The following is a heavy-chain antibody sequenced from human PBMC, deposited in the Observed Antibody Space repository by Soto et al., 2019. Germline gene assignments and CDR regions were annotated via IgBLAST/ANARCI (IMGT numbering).Heavy chain of an antibody. J-gene: IGHJ5*02. CDR1: GGSISSHY. Sequence: QVQLQESGPGLVKPSETLSLTCTVSGGSISSHYWSWIRQPPGKGLEWIGYIYYSGSTNYNPSLKSRVTISVDTSKNQFSLKLSSVTAADTAVYYCARGLGYCSSTSCSRGWFDPWGQGTLVTVSS. V-gene: IGHV4-59*11. CDR3: ARGLGYCSSTSCSRGWFDP. D-gene: IGHD2-2*01. CDR2: IYYSGST.